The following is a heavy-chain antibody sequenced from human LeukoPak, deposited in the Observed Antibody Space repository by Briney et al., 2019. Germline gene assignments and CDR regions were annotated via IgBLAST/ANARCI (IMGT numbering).Heavy chain of an antibody. CDR2: IWYDGSNK. CDR3: ARDTIGMDV. V-gene: IGHV3-33*01. Sequence: GRSLRLSCAASGFTFSSYGMHWVRQAPGKGLERVAVIWYDGSNKYYADSVKGRFTISRDNSKNTLYLQMNSLRAEDTVVYYCARDTIGMDVWGKGTTVTVSS. J-gene: IGHJ6*04. D-gene: IGHD5-24*01. CDR1: GFTFSSYG.